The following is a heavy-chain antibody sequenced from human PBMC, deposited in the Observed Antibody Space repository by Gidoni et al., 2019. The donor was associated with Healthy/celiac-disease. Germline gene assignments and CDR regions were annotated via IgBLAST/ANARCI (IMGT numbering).Heavy chain of an antibody. J-gene: IGHJ6*02. Sequence: QVQLVQSGAEVKKPGSAVNVSCKASGHTFSSSAIRWVRQAPGQGLEWMGGIIPIVGTANYAQKFQGRVTITADESTSTAYMELSSLRSEDTAVYYCAGAFGVGIGYYYYGMDVWGQGTTVTVSS. D-gene: IGHD3-3*01. CDR2: IIPIVGTA. CDR1: GHTFSSSA. CDR3: AGAFGVGIGYYYYGMDV. V-gene: IGHV1-69*01.